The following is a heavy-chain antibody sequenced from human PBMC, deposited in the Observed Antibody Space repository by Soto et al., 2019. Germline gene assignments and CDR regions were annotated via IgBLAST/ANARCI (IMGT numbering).Heavy chain of an antibody. CDR2: ISAVNGNT. V-gene: IGHV1-3*01. CDR1: GYTFSNYA. CDR3: ALYSGKYSGHGPS. Sequence: GASVKVSCKASGYTFSNYAIHWVRQAPGQRLEWMGWISAVNGNTKYSERFQGRVTFTSDTSASTAYMELSSLRSEDTAVFYCALYSGKYSGHGPSWGQGTQVTVSS. J-gene: IGHJ5*02. D-gene: IGHD1-26*01.